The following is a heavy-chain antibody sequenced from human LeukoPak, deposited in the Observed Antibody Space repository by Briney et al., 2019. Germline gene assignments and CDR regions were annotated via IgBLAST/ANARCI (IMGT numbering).Heavy chain of an antibody. CDR3: ARGLRSYYYGMAV. D-gene: IGHD3-3*01. J-gene: IGHJ6*02. V-gene: IGHV3-30-3*01. CDR2: ISYDGSNK. CDR1: GFTFSPYA. Sequence: GGSLRLSCAASGFTFSPYAMHWVGQAPGKGLDWVAVISYDGSNKYYADSVKGRFTISRDNSKNTLYLQMNSLRVEDTAVYYCARGLRSYYYGMAVLGQGTTVTVSS.